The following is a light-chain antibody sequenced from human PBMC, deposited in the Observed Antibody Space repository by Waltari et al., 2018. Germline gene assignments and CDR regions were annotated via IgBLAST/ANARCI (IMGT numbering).Light chain of an antibody. CDR2: WAS. V-gene: IGKV4-1*01. J-gene: IGKJ2*01. CDR1: HSVLYSSNNKNY. CDR3: QQYNRTPPT. Sequence: DIVMTHTPDSLAVCLRGKATLTCESSHSVLYSSNNKNYLAWYQQKPGLPPKLLIYWASTRETGVPDRFSGSGSGTDFTLTISSLQAEDFAVYYCQQYNRTPPTFGQGTKLEIK.